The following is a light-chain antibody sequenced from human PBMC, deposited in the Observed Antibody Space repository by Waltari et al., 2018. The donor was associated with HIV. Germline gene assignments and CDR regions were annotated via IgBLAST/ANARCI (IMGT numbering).Light chain of an antibody. V-gene: IGKV4-1*01. J-gene: IGKJ1*01. CDR3: QQYYSIPRT. Sequence: DIVMTQSPDSLAVSLGERATINCKSSRSVLYTSNNKNYLAWYQHKPGQPPTLLIYWASTRQSGVPDRFSGSGSGTDFTLAINNLQAEDVAVYYCQQYYSIPRTFGQGTKVEIK. CDR1: RSVLYTSNNKNY. CDR2: WAS.